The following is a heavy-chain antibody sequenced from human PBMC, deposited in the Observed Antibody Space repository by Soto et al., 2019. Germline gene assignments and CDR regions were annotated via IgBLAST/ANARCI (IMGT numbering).Heavy chain of an antibody. CDR3: ARDTYYYGSGSYYRWFDP. D-gene: IGHD3-10*01. CDR2: INHSGST. CDR1: GGSFSGYY. Sequence: SETLSLTCAVYGGSFSGYYWSWIRQPPGKGLEWIGEINHSGSTNYNPSLKSRVTISVDTSKNQFSLKLSSVTAADTAVYYCARDTYYYGSGSYYRWFDPWGQGTLVTVSS. V-gene: IGHV4-34*01. J-gene: IGHJ5*02.